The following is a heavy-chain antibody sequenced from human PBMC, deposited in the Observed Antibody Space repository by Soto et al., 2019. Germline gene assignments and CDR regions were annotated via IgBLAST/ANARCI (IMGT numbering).Heavy chain of an antibody. V-gene: IGHV3-74*01. CDR3: TRDQAYSSAA. D-gene: IGHD2-21*01. Sequence: PGGSLRLSCAASGFTFSSYWMHWVRQAPGKGLVWVSHVNSDGTITTYADSVKGRFTISRDNAKNTVYLQMNSLRVEDSAVYYCTRDQAYSSAAWGQGTPVTVSS. CDR2: VNSDGTIT. CDR1: GFTFSSYW. J-gene: IGHJ5*02.